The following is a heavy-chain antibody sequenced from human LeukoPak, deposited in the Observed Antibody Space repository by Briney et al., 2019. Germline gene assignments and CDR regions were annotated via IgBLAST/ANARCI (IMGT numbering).Heavy chain of an antibody. D-gene: IGHD6-13*01. J-gene: IGHJ4*02. CDR2: IYSDGST. Sequence: GGSLRLSCAVSGFTVSSNYMSWVRQAPGKGLEWVSVIYSDGSTYNADSVKGRFTISRDNSKNTLYLQIKSLRAEDTAVYYCARGIAAAGTALYNWGQGTLLTVSS. CDR1: GFTVSSNY. V-gene: IGHV3-53*01. CDR3: ARGIAAAGTALYN.